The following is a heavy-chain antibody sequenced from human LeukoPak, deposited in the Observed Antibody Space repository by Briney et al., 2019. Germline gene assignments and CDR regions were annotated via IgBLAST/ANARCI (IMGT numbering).Heavy chain of an antibody. CDR2: ISSSGSTI. D-gene: IGHD3-10*02. CDR3: AELGITMIGGV. J-gene: IGHJ6*04. Sequence: QTGGSLRLSCAASGFTLSSYGVSWVRQAPGKGLEWVSYISSSGSTIYYADSVKGRFTISRDNAKNSLYLQMNSLRAEDTAVYYCAELGITMIGGVWGKGTTVTISS. CDR1: GFTLSSYG. V-gene: IGHV3-48*03.